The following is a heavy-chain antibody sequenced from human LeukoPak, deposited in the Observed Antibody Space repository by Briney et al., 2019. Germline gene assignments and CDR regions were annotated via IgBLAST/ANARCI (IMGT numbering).Heavy chain of an antibody. CDR1: GFTFSSYA. V-gene: IGHV3-23*01. D-gene: IGHD3-3*01. CDR3: AKDLTRKIFGVVISRRNYYFDY. Sequence: PGGSLRLSCAASGFTFSSYAMSWVRQAPGKGLEWVSAISGSGGSTYYADSVKGRFTISRDNSKNTLYLQMNSLRAEDTAVYYCAKDLTRKIFGVVISRRNYYFDYWGQGTLVTVSS. CDR2: ISGSGGST. J-gene: IGHJ4*02.